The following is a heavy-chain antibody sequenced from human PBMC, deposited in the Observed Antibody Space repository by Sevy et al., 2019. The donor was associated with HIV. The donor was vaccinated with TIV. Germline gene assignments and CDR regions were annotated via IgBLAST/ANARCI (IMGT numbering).Heavy chain of an antibody. Sequence: SETLSLTCTVSGGSVSSGSYYWSWIRQPPGKGLEWIGYIYYSGSTNYNPSLKIRVTISVDTSKNQFSLKLSSVTAADTAVYYCATDNRPQLKGRKDYWGQGTLVTVSS. D-gene: IGHD5-18*01. CDR2: IYYSGST. J-gene: IGHJ4*02. CDR3: ATDNRPQLKGRKDY. CDR1: GGSVSSGSYY. V-gene: IGHV4-61*01.